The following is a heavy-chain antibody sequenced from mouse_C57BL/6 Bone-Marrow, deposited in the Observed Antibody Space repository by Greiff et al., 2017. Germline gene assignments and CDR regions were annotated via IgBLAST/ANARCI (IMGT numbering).Heavy chain of an antibody. V-gene: IGHV14-4*01. CDR3: TPLMDY. CDR1: GFTIKDDY. J-gene: IGHJ4*01. D-gene: IGHD6-1*01. Sequence: VQLQQSGAELVRPGASVKLSCTASGFTIKDDYMPWVKQRPEQGLEWIGWIDPENGDTEYASKFQGKATITADTSSNTADLQLSSLPAEDTAVYYCTPLMDYWGQGTSVTVSS. CDR2: IDPENGDT.